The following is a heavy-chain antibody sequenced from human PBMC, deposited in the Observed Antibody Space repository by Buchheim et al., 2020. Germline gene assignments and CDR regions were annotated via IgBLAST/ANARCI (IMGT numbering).Heavy chain of an antibody. Sequence: QVQLQQWGAGLLKPSETLSLTCAVYGGSFSGYYWSWIRQPPGKGLEWIGEINHSGSTNYNPSLKSRVTISVDTSKNQFPLKLSSVTAADTAVYYCARSYYYGSGSFPDYWGQGTL. CDR3: ARSYYYGSGSFPDY. D-gene: IGHD3-10*01. V-gene: IGHV4-34*01. CDR2: INHSGST. CDR1: GGSFSGYY. J-gene: IGHJ4*02.